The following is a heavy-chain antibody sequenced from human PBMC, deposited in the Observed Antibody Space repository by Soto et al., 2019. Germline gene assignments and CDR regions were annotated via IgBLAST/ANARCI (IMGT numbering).Heavy chain of an antibody. J-gene: IGHJ4*02. CDR1: GFSLRSSGVG. Sequence: QITLKESGPTVVKPTQTLTLTCTFSGFSLRSSGVGVGWIRQPPGKALEWLALIYWNDEKRYSPSLRTRLTITKDTSRNQVVLRLTNMDPVDTATYYCAHRRPFGGSVVFDSWGPGTLVTVSS. CDR2: IYWNDEK. V-gene: IGHV2-5*01. D-gene: IGHD3-16*01. CDR3: AHRRPFGGSVVFDS.